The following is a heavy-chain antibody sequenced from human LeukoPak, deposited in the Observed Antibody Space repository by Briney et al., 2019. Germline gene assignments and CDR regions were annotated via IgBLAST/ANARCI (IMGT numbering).Heavy chain of an antibody. D-gene: IGHD2-15*01. J-gene: IGHJ4*02. CDR2: ISGDGGST. CDR3: AKVPRCCSGGSCYSGIFDY. CDR1: GFTFDDYA. Sequence: GGSLRLSCAASGFTFDDYAMHWVRQAPGKGLEWVSLISGDGGSTYYADSVKGRFTISRDNSKNSLYLQMNSLRTEDTALYYCAKVPRCCSGGSCYSGIFDYWGQGTLVTVSS. V-gene: IGHV3-43*02.